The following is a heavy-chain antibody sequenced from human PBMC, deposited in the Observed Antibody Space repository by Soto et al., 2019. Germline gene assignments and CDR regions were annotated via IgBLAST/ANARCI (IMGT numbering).Heavy chain of an antibody. D-gene: IGHD6-6*01. CDR1: GFPFSLFA. Sequence: PGGSVRLSCGASGFPFSLFAMTWVRQAPGKGLEWVSGLSSSGGTTHYADSVKGRFTISRDNSKNTLFLQMNSLRAEDTAVYYCAKLPRGSSPENDYWGQGTLVTVSS. CDR3: AKLPRGSSPENDY. CDR2: LSSSGGTT. J-gene: IGHJ4*02. V-gene: IGHV3-23*01.